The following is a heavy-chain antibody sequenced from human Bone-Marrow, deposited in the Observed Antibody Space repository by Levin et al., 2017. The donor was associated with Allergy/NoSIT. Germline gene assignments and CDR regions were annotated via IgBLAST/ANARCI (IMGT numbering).Heavy chain of an antibody. CDR3: AKAGTTVMLDYSYLDV. CDR1: GFSFSSYE. V-gene: IGHV3-48*03. Sequence: GGSLRLSCAASGFSFSSYEMNWVRQAPGKGLEWVSYISSRNTTIYYADSVKGRFTISRDNAENSLYLQMNSLRAEDTARYYCAKAGTTVMLDYSYLDVWGKGTTVTVSS. J-gene: IGHJ6*03. CDR2: ISSRNTTI. D-gene: IGHD4-17*01.